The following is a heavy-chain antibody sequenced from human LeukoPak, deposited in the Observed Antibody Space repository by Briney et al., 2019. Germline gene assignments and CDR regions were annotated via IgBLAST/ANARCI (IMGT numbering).Heavy chain of an antibody. J-gene: IGHJ4*02. V-gene: IGHV1-2*06. CDR3: ATIPKYSSSSYYFDY. CDR2: INPNSGGT. Sequence: ASVKVSCKXSGYTFTGYYMHWVRQAPGQGLEWMGRINPNSGGTNYSQKFQGRVTMTRDTSISTAYMELSRLRSDDTAVYYCATIPKYSSSSYYFDYWGQGTLVTVSS. CDR1: GYTFTGYY. D-gene: IGHD6-13*01.